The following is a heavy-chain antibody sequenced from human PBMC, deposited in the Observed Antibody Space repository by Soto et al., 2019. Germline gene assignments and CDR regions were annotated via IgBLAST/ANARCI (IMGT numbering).Heavy chain of an antibody. Sequence: SVKVSCKASGFTFISSAVQWVRQARGQRLEWIGWIVVGSDTRNYAQRFQERVTITRDMSTSTVYMELSSLRSEDTAVYYCAAGRAAGGTIWFDPWGQGTLVTVS. CDR2: IVVGSDTR. D-gene: IGHD6-13*01. CDR3: AAGRAAGGTIWFDP. CDR1: GFTFISSA. V-gene: IGHV1-58*01. J-gene: IGHJ5*02.